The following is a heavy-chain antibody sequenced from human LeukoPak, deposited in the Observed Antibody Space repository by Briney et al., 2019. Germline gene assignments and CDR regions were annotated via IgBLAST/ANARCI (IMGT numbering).Heavy chain of an antibody. J-gene: IGHJ4*02. CDR1: GFTFSGSA. D-gene: IGHD2-15*01. Sequence: GGSLRLSCAASGFTFSGSAMHRVRQASGKGLEWVGRIRSKANGYATAYAASVKGRFTISRDDSKNTAYLQMNSLKTEDTAVYYCTRHFDVVVVAATPEFDYWGQGTLVTVSS. CDR2: IRSKANGYAT. V-gene: IGHV3-73*01. CDR3: TRHFDVVVVAATPEFDY.